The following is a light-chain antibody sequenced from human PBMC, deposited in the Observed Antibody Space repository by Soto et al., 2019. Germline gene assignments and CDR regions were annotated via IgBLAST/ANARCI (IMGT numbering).Light chain of an antibody. J-gene: IGKJ1*01. CDR2: KAS. V-gene: IGKV1-5*03. Sequence: DIQMTQSPSTLSGSVGDRVTITCRASQTISSWLAWYQQKPGKAPKLLIYKASTLKSGVPSRFSGSRSGTELTLTISSLQPDDFATYYCQHYNSYSEAFGQGTKVDIK. CDR3: QHYNSYSEA. CDR1: QTISSW.